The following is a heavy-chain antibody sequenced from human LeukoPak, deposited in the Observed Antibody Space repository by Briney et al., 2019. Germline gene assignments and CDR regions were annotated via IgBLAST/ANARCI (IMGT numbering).Heavy chain of an antibody. D-gene: IGHD4-17*01. V-gene: IGHV3-30*04. CDR3: ARVTTVIPDAFDI. CDR1: GFTFSTYA. J-gene: IGHJ3*02. Sequence: GGSLRLSCAASGFTFSTYAMHWVRQAPGKGLEWVAAISYDGRVKNYADSVKGRFTISRDNSKNTMYLQMNSLKPEDTAVYYCARVTTVIPDAFDIWGQGTMVTVSS. CDR2: ISYDGRVK.